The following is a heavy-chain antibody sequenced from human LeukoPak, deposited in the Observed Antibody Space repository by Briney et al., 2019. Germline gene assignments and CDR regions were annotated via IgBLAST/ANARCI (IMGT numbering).Heavy chain of an antibody. D-gene: IGHD6-13*01. V-gene: IGHV3-74*01. Sequence: GGSLRLSCAASGFTFSNYWMHWVRQAPGKGLVWVSRINSDGSITNYADSVEGRFTISRDNAKNTLFLQMNSLRAEDTAVYYCSAATGTHDFWGQGTLVTVSS. CDR1: GFTFSNYW. CDR3: SAATGTHDF. J-gene: IGHJ4*02. CDR2: INSDGSIT.